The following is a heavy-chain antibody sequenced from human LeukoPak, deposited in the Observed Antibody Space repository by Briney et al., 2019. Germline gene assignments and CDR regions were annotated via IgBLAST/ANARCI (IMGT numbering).Heavy chain of an antibody. CDR2: INHSGST. Sequence: SETLSLTCAVYGGSFSGYYWSWIRQPPGKGLEWIGEINHSGSTNYNPSLKSRVTISVDTSKNQFSLKLSSVTAADTAVYYCASSYYDILTGYWEYYFDYWGQGTLVTVSS. J-gene: IGHJ4*02. V-gene: IGHV4-34*01. D-gene: IGHD3-9*01. CDR3: ASSYYDILTGYWEYYFDY. CDR1: GGSFSGYY.